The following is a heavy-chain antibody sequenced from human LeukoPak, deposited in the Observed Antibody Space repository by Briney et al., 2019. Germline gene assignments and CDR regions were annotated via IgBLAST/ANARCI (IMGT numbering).Heavy chain of an antibody. CDR2: ISAYNGNT. CDR1: GYTFTSYG. J-gene: IGHJ4*02. CDR3: ARENIVVVSAVLTTGSHYYFDY. Sequence: ASVKVSCKVSGYTFTSYGISWVRQAPGQGLEWMGWISAYNGNTNYAQKLQGRVTMTTDTSTSTAYMELRSLRSDDTAVYYCARENIVVVSAVLTTGSHYYFDYWGQGTLVTVSS. V-gene: IGHV1-18*01. D-gene: IGHD2-2*01.